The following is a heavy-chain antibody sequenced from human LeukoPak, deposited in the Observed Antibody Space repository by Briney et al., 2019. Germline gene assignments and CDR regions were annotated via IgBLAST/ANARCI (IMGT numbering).Heavy chain of an antibody. D-gene: IGHD6-19*01. CDR3: ARESIAVAGAPFDY. V-gene: IGHV3-48*03. Sequence: GGSLRLSCAASGFTFSSYEMNWVRQAPGKGLEWVSYISSGSTIYDADSVKGRFSISRDNAKNSLYLQMNSLRAEDTAVYYCARESIAVAGAPFDYWGQGTLVTVSS. J-gene: IGHJ4*02. CDR2: ISSGSTI. CDR1: GFTFSSYE.